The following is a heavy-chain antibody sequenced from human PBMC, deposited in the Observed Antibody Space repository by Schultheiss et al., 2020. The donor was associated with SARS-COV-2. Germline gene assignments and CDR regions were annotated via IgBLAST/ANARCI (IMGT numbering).Heavy chain of an antibody. D-gene: IGHD3-22*01. CDR3: ARAGLLHYYDSSGYYPFDY. J-gene: IGHJ4*02. CDR1: GGSISSYY. Sequence: SETLSLTCTVSGGSISSYYWSWIRQPPGKGLEWIGYIYYSGSTNYNPSLKSRVTISVDTSKNQFSLKLSSVTAADTAVYYCARAGLLHYYDSSGYYPFDYWGQGTLVTVSS. CDR2: IYYSGST. V-gene: IGHV4-59*08.